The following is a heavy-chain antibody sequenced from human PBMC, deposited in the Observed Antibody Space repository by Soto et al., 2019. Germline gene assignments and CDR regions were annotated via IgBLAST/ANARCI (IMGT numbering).Heavy chain of an antibody. CDR3: AHLPWKQLWPRAPVVY. CDR2: IYWDDDK. J-gene: IGHJ4*02. Sequence: QITLKESGPTLVKPTQTLTLTCTFSGFSLSTSGVGVGWIRQPPGKALKWLGIIYWDDDKRYRPSLKSRLTITKDTSKNQLVLTMTNMDPVDTATYYCAHLPWKQLWPRAPVVYWGQGTPVTVSS. V-gene: IGHV2-5*02. CDR1: GFSLSTSGVG. D-gene: IGHD5-18*01.